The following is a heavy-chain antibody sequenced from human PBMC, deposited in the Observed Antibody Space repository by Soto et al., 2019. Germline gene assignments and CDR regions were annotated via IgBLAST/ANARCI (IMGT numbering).Heavy chain of an antibody. V-gene: IGHV4-39*01. CDR2: IYYSGST. CDR3: ARLHCGSYYYYYGMDG. CDR1: GGSISSSSYY. J-gene: IGHJ6*02. Sequence: SETLSLTCTVSGGSISSSSYYWGWIRQPPGKGLEWIGSIYYSGSTYYNPSLKSRVTISVDTSKNQFSLKLSSVTAADTAVYYCARLHCGSYYYYYGMDGWGQGTTVTVSS. D-gene: IGHD1-26*01.